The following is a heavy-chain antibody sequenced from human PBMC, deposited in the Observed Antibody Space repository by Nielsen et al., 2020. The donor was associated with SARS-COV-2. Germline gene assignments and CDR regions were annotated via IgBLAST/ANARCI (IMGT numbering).Heavy chain of an antibody. Sequence: KVSCKGSGYSFPTYWIGWVRQMPGKGLEWMGIIYPGDSDTRYSPSFQGQVTISADKSISTAYLKWSSLKASDTAKYYCARHTRSSSSFYYYYYMDVWGKGTTVTVSS. CDR1: GYSFPTYW. D-gene: IGHD6-6*01. CDR3: ARHTRSSSSFYYYYYMDV. V-gene: IGHV5-51*01. CDR2: IYPGDSDT. J-gene: IGHJ6*03.